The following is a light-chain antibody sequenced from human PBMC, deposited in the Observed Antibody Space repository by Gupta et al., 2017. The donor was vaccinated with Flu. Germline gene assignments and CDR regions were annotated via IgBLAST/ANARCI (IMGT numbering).Light chain of an antibody. V-gene: IGKV3-11*01. CDR2: RAS. J-gene: IGKJ1*01. Sequence: EIVLTQSPATLSLSPGQRATLSCRASQSVGRYLAWYQQKPGQAPRLLIYRASNRATAIPARCSGSGSGTDFTLTISSLEPEDSAVYYCQQRGSGPPDETFGQGTKLEIK. CDR3: QQRGSGPPDET. CDR1: QSVGRY.